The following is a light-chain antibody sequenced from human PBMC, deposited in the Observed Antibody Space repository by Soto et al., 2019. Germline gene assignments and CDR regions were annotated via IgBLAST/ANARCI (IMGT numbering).Light chain of an antibody. CDR1: NIGSKS. Sequence: SYELTQLPSVSVAPGKTARITYGRNNIGSKSMHWDTQKPGQAPVLVIYYDSDRPSGIPERFSGSNSGKTATLTISRVEAGDAADYYCQVWDSSSDHVIFGGGTKLTVL. V-gene: IGLV3-21*04. CDR3: QVWDSSSDHVI. CDR2: YDS. J-gene: IGLJ2*01.